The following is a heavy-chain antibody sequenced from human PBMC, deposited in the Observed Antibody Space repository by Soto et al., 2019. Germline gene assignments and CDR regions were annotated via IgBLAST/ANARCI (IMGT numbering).Heavy chain of an antibody. V-gene: IGHV2-5*02. CDR3: AHAGDFDLLSFDR. D-gene: IGHD2-15*01. J-gene: IGHJ4*02. CDR2: IYWDDDK. Sequence: QITLKESGPPLVRPAQTLTLTCAFSGFSLTTTRMGVAWIRPPPGKALEWLALIYWDDDKRYSPSLKNRLTVSKDTSTNRLVLTITNISPDDTGTYFCAHAGDFDLLSFDRWGPGTLVTVSS. CDR1: GFSLTTTRMG.